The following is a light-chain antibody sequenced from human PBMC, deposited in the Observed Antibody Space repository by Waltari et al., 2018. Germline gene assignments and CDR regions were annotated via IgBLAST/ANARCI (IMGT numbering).Light chain of an antibody. CDR3: SSYAGSNNYV. V-gene: IGLV2-8*01. Sequence: QSALTQPPSASGSPGQSAPISCTGTSSDVGGYNYVSWYQQHPGKAPKLMIYEVSKRPSGVPDRFSGSKSGNTASLTVSGLQAEDEADYYCSSYAGSNNYVFGTGTKVTVL. CDR1: SSDVGGYNY. CDR2: EVS. J-gene: IGLJ1*01.